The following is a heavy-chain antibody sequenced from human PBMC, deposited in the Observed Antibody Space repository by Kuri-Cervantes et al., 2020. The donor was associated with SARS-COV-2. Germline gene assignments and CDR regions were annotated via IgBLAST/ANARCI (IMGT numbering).Heavy chain of an antibody. Sequence: GESLKIPWAASGFTFSSYWMSWVRQAPGKGLEWVANIKQDGSEKYYVYSVKGRFTISRDNAKNSLYLQMNSLRAEDTAVYYCARDGRAVTSPRSDYWGQGTLVTVSS. CDR3: ARDGRAVTSPRSDY. CDR2: IKQDGSEK. CDR1: GFTFSSYW. J-gene: IGHJ4*02. D-gene: IGHD4-17*01. V-gene: IGHV3-7*05.